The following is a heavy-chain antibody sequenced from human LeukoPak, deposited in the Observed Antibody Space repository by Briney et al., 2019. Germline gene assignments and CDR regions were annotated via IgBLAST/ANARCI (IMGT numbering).Heavy chain of an antibody. CDR3: ARLWRGPEEYYFDY. D-gene: IGHD2-21*01. CDR2: IYPGDSDT. V-gene: IGHV5-51*01. Sequence: GESLKISCKGSGYSFTSYWIGWVRQMPRKGLECMEIIYPGDSDTRYSPSFQGQVTISADKSISTAYLQWSSLKASDTAMYYCARLWRGPEEYYFDYWGQGTLVTVSS. CDR1: GYSFTSYW. J-gene: IGHJ4*02.